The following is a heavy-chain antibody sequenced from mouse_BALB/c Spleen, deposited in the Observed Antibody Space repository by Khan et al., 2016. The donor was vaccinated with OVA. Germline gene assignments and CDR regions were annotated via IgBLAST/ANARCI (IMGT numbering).Heavy chain of an antibody. Sequence: EVELVESGGDLVKPGGSLNLSCEASGFTFSSYGMSWLRQTPDKRLEWVATISNGGSYTYYPDSVKGRLTISRDNAKNTLHLQMSSLKSEDTAMYYCARHRFTTPTAWFAYWGQGTLVTVSA. D-gene: IGHD1-2*01. V-gene: IGHV5-6*01. J-gene: IGHJ3*01. CDR1: GFTFSSYG. CDR2: ISNGGSYT. CDR3: ARHRFTTPTAWFAY.